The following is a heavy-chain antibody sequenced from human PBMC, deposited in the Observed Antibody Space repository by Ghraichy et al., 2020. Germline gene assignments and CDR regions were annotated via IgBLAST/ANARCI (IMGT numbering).Heavy chain of an antibody. V-gene: IGHV4-34*01. Sequence: SETLSLTCAVYGGSFSGYYWSWIRQPPGKGLEWIGEINHSGSTNYNPSLKSRVTISVDTSKNQFSLKLSSVTAADTAVYYCARASRRGYSYGYYASYYGMDVWGQGTTVTVSS. CDR2: INHSGST. CDR1: GGSFSGYY. D-gene: IGHD5-18*01. CDR3: ARASRRGYSYGYYASYYGMDV. J-gene: IGHJ6*02.